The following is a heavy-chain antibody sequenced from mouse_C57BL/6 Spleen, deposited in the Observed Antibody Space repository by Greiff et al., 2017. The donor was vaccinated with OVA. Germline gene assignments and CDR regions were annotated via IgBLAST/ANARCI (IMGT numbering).Heavy chain of an antibody. Sequence: EVHLVESGGGLVKPGGSLKLSCAASGFTFSSYAMSWVRQTPEKRLEWVATISDGGSYTYYPDNVKARFTISRDNAKNNLYLQMSHLKSEDTAMYYCARDETAQATFDYWGQGTTLTVSS. D-gene: IGHD3-2*02. CDR3: ARDETAQATFDY. J-gene: IGHJ2*01. CDR1: GFTFSSYA. CDR2: ISDGGSYT. V-gene: IGHV5-4*01.